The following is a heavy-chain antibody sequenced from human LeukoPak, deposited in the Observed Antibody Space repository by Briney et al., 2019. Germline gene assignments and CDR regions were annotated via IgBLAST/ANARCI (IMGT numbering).Heavy chain of an antibody. V-gene: IGHV3-21*01. Sequence: KSGGSLRLSCAASGFTFSSYSMNWVRQAPGKGLEWVSSISSSSSYIYYADSVKGRFTISRDNAKNSLYLQMNSLRAEDTAVYYWARGALPEVRDFWSGYSGYWGQGTLVTVSS. D-gene: IGHD3-3*01. CDR1: GFTFSSYS. CDR2: ISSSSSYI. CDR3: ARGALPEVRDFWSGYSGY. J-gene: IGHJ4*02.